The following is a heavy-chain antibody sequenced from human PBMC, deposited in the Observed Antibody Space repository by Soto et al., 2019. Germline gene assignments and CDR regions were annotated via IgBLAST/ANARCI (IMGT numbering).Heavy chain of an antibody. CDR3: AHTLYYYDSSGYTLPSY. D-gene: IGHD3-22*01. CDR1: GFSLSTSGVG. Sequence: SGPTLVNPTQTLTLTCTFSGFSLSTSGVGVGWIRQPPGKALEWLALIYWNDDKRYSPSLKSRLTITKDTSKNQVVLTMTNMEHVDTATYYCAHTLYYYDSSGYTLPSYWGQGTLVTVYS. V-gene: IGHV2-5*01. J-gene: IGHJ4*02. CDR2: IYWNDDK.